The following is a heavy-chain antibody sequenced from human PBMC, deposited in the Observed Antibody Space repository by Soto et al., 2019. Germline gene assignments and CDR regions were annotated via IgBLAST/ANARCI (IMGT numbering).Heavy chain of an antibody. J-gene: IGHJ6*02. CDR3: ARQQVVRGVIITGYYYYGMDV. Sequence: SETLSLTCTVSGGSISSSSYYWGWIRQPPGKGLEWIGSIYYSGSTYYNPSLKSRVTISVDTSKNQFSLKLSSVTAADTAVYYCARQQVVRGVIITGYYYYGMDVWGQGTTVTSP. V-gene: IGHV4-39*01. CDR1: GGSISSSSYY. D-gene: IGHD3-10*01. CDR2: IYYSGST.